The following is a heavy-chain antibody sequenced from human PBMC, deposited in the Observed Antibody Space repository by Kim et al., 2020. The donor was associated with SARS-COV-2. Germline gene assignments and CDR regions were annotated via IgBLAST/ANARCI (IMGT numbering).Heavy chain of an antibody. V-gene: IGHV1-18*01. D-gene: IGHD7-27*01. J-gene: IGHJ4*02. CDR2: T. CDR3: AREANSGEGDY. Sequence: TNYAQKLQGRVTMTTDTSTSTAYMELRSLRSDDTAVYYCAREANSGEGDYWGQGTLVTVSS.